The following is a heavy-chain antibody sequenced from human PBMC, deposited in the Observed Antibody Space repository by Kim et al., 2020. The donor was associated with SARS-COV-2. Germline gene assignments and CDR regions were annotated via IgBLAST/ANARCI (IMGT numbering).Heavy chain of an antibody. CDR2: IYSGGST. Sequence: GGSLRLSCAASGFTVSSNYMSWVRQAPGKGLEWVSVIYSGGSTYYADSVKGRFTISRDNSKNTLYLQMNSLRAEDTVVYYCASDYYDSSGYYSDYWGQGTLVTVSS. CDR3: ASDYYDSSGYYSDY. D-gene: IGHD3-22*01. CDR1: GFTVSSNY. V-gene: IGHV3-66*01. J-gene: IGHJ4*02.